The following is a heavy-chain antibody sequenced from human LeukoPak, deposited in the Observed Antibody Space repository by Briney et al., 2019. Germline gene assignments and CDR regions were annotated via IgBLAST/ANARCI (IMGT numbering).Heavy chain of an antibody. CDR3: VALLRGIGY. J-gene: IGHJ4*02. D-gene: IGHD3-10*01. CDR1: GFTFSDHY. Sequence: GGSLRLSCAVCGFTFSDHYMDWVRQAPGKGLEWIGRSRNEGHSYSTDFAASVRGRASLSRDHSRNSLYLQINSLRTDDTAVYYCVALLRGIGYWGQGTLVTVSS. CDR2: SRNEGHSYST. V-gene: IGHV3-72*01.